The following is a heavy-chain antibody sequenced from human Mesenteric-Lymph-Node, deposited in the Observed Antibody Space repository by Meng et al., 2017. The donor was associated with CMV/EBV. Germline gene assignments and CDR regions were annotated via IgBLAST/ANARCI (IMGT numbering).Heavy chain of an antibody. Sequence: QAQLVQSGAVVKKTEASARVPCKPFGFTFIDYYIKWVRQAPGQGLEWMGRINPKTVGRSYAQNFQGRVTMTRYTSINTAYMEVNRLNSDDTAMYYCARDRDTDWYSPFDYWGPGTLVTVSS. CDR3: ARDRDTDWYSPFDY. CDR2: INPKTVGR. J-gene: IGHJ4*02. CDR1: GFTFIDYY. V-gene: IGHV1-2*06. D-gene: IGHD3-9*01.